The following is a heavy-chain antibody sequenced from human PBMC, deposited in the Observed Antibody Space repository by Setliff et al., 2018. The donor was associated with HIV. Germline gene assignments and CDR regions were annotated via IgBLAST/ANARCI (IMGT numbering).Heavy chain of an antibody. CDR2: INPHSGNT. Sequence: GASVKVSCKASGYTPTGYYMHWVRLAPGLGLERMGWINPHSGNTDFAQRFQGRITMTRDTSINTVYMDLSRLTSDDTGICYCARGGALSGFFFPNWLDPWGQGTWVTVS. CDR1: GYTPTGYY. CDR3: ARGGALSGFFFPNWLDP. D-gene: IGHD6-19*01. V-gene: IGHV1-2*02. J-gene: IGHJ5*02.